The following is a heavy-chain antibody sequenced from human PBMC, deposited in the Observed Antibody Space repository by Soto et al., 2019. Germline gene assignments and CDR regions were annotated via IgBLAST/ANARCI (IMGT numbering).Heavy chain of an antibody. CDR3: ARARYCSGGSCYDY. D-gene: IGHD2-15*01. Sequence: SVKVSCKASGYTFTGYYRHWVRQAPGQGLEWMGGIIPICGAANYAQKFQGRVTITADESTSTAYMELSSLRSEDTAVYYCARARYCSGGSCYDYWGQGTLVTVSS. CDR2: IIPICGAA. J-gene: IGHJ4*02. CDR1: GYTFTGYY. V-gene: IGHV1-69*13.